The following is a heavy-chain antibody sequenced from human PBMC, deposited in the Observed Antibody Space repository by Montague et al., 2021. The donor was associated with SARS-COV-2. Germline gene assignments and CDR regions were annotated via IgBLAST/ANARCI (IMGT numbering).Heavy chain of an antibody. CDR3: ACASITLVRWVTRWYFDL. V-gene: IGHV4-59*13. J-gene: IGHJ2*01. CDR2: MYYCCST. Sequence: SETLSLTCTVSGGSISSYYWCWVRQPPGKGLELIWYMYYCCSTNYYPSLNSRVTISVDTSKNQFSLNLSPVTAADTAVSYCACASITLVRWVTRWYFDLWGRGTLVTVSS. CDR1: GGSISSYY. D-gene: IGHD3-10*01.